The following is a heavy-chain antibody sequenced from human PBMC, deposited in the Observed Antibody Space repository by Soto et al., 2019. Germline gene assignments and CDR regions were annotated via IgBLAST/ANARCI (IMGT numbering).Heavy chain of an antibody. CDR2: ISSSSTTI. CDR3: ARDDIGRNPFDY. J-gene: IGHJ4*02. V-gene: IGHV3-48*02. Sequence: EVQLVESGGGLVQPGGSLRLSCAASGFTFSSYGMNWVRQAPGKGLEWVSYISSSSTTIHYADSVKGRFTISRDNAKNSLYLQMSGLRDEDTAVYYCARDDIGRNPFDYWGQGTLVTVSS. CDR1: GFTFSSYG. D-gene: IGHD1-26*01.